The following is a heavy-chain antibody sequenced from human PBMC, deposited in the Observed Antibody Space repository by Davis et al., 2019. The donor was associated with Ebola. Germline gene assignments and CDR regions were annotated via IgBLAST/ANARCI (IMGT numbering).Heavy chain of an antibody. D-gene: IGHD5-12*01. V-gene: IGHV5-10-1*01. J-gene: IGHJ4*02. CDR2: IDPSDSYT. CDR3: ARGTDSGYDVVY. CDR1: GYSFTSYW. Sequence: GESLKISCKGSGYSFTSYWISWVRQMPGKGLEWMGRIDPSDSYTNYCPSFQGHVTISADKSISTAYLQWSSLKASDTAMYYCARGTDSGYDVVYWGQGTLVTVSS.